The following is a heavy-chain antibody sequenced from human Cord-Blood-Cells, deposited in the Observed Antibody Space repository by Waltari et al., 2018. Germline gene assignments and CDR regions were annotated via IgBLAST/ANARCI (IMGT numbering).Heavy chain of an antibody. CDR3: AAAAPGGAFDI. CDR2: IYHSGST. CDR1: GGSISSGGYS. J-gene: IGHJ3*02. D-gene: IGHD6-13*01. Sequence: QLQLQESGSGLVKPSQTLSLTCAVSGGSISSGGYSWSWIRQPPGKGREWIGYIYHSGSTYYNPSLKSRVTISVDRSKNQFSLKLSSVTAADTAVYYCAAAAPGGAFDIWGQGTMITVSS. V-gene: IGHV4-30-2*01.